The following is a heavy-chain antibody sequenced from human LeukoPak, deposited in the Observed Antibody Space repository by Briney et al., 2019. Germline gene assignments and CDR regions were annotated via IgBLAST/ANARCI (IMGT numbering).Heavy chain of an antibody. D-gene: IGHD1-26*01. Sequence: PSETLSLTCTVSGGSISSSLYYYGCIRHPPGRGLECMGSFYSTGSTYYNPPFKGPVTISVDTSKNKSSLKLSSVTGADTAVYYCAARCSRTYYWHSWGQGTLVTVSS. CDR1: GGSISSSLYY. V-gene: IGHV4-39*01. CDR3: AARCSRTYYWHS. CDR2: FYSTGST. J-gene: IGHJ4*02.